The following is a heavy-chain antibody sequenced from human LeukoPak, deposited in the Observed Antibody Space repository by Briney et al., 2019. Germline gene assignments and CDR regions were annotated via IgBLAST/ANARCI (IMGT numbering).Heavy chain of an antibody. V-gene: IGHV1-69*13. D-gene: IGHD6-13*01. CDR3: ARAGYSSSWYLNWFDP. Sequence: GASVKVSCKASGGTFSSYAISWVRQAPGQGLEWMGGIIPIFGTANYAQKFQGRVTITADESTSTAYMELSSLRSEDTAVYYCARAGYSSSWYLNWFDPWGQGTLVTVSS. CDR1: GGTFSSYA. CDR2: IIPIFGTA. J-gene: IGHJ5*02.